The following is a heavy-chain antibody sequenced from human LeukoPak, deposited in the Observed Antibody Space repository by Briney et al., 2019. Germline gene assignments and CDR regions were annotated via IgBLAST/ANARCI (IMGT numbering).Heavy chain of an antibody. V-gene: IGHV1-69*04. D-gene: IGHD3-3*02. Sequence: SVKVSCKASGGTFSSYAISWVRQAPGQGLEWMGRIIPILGIANYAQKFQGRVTITTDESTSTAYMELSSLRSEDTAVYYCARGPLSPIRYYYYMDVWGKGTAVTVSS. J-gene: IGHJ6*03. CDR1: GGTFSSYA. CDR3: ARGPLSPIRYYYYMDV. CDR2: IIPILGIA.